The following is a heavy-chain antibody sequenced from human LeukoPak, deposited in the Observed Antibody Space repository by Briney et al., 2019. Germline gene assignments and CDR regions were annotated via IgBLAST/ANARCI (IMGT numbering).Heavy chain of an antibody. CDR3: ARDPYLDCSSTSCYFDY. Sequence: GGSLRLSCAASGFTFSSYSMNWVRQAPGKGLEWVSYISSSSTIYYADSAKGRFTISRDNAKNSLYLQMNSLRDEDTAVYYCARDPYLDCSSTSCYFDYWGQGTLVTVSS. CDR2: ISSSSTI. V-gene: IGHV3-48*02. D-gene: IGHD2-2*01. CDR1: GFTFSSYS. J-gene: IGHJ4*02.